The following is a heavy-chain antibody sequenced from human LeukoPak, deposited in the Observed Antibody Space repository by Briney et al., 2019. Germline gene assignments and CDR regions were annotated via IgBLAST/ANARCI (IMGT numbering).Heavy chain of an antibody. D-gene: IGHD6-19*01. Sequence: ASVKVSCKASGYTFSAYGITWVRQAPGQGLEWMGWVLPYNGNTKYEQKLQGRVTMTTDTSTNTAYMELRSLRSDDTAVYYCAKVVRQTSGWYSAFQHWGQGTLVTVSS. CDR3: AKVVRQTSGWYSAFQH. V-gene: IGHV1-18*01. CDR2: VLPYNGNT. CDR1: GYTFSAYG. J-gene: IGHJ1*01.